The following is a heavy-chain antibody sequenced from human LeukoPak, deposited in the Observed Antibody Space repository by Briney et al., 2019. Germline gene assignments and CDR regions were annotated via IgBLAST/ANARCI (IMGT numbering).Heavy chain of an antibody. CDR2: IYTSGST. D-gene: IGHD1-26*01. J-gene: IGHJ4*02. Sequence: SETLSLTCTVSGGSISSGSYYWRWIRQPAGKGLEWIGRIYTSGSTNYNPSLKSRVTISVDTSKNQFSLKLSSVTAADTAVYYCASTIVGATYYFDYWGQGTLVTVSS. V-gene: IGHV4-61*02. CDR3: ASTIVGATYYFDY. CDR1: GGSISSGSYY.